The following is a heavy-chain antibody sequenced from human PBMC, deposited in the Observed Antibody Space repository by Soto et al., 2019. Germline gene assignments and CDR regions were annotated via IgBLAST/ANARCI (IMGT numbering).Heavy chain of an antibody. V-gene: IGHV6-1*01. Sequence: SQTLSLTCAISGDSVSSNSAAWNWIRQSPSRGLEWLGRTYYRSKWYNDYAVSVKSRITINPDTSKNQFSLQLNSVTPEDTAVYYCARVGGYSSGWYRYYYHYGMDVWGQGTXVTVSS. CDR3: ARVGGYSSGWYRYYYHYGMDV. CDR2: TYYRSKWYN. D-gene: IGHD6-19*01. J-gene: IGHJ6*02. CDR1: GDSVSSNSAA.